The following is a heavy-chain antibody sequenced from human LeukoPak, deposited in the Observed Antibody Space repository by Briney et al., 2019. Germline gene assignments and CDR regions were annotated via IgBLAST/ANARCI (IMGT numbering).Heavy chain of an antibody. CDR2: TKNKTNRGTT. CDR1: GLTVNGNY. J-gene: IGHJ4*02. D-gene: IGHD1-20*01. CDR3: TRHITIPPY. V-gene: IGHV3-71*01. Sequence: QSGGSLRLSCEVSGLTVNGNYMSWVRRAPGKGLEWVGFTKNKTNRGTTEYAASVKGRSTISRDDSKSIAYLQMNSLKTEDTAVYYYTRHITIPPYWGQGTLVTVSS.